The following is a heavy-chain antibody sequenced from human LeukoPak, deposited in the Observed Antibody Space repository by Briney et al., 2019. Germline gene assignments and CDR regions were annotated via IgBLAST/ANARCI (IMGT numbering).Heavy chain of an antibody. CDR3: AKIQRGYSYGTSDY. D-gene: IGHD5-18*01. Sequence: GGSLRLSCAASEFTFSSYAMSWVRQAPGKGLEWVSAISGSGGSTYYADSVKGRFTISRDNSKNTLYLQMNSLRAEDTAVYYCAKIQRGYSYGTSDYWGQGTLVTVSS. V-gene: IGHV3-23*01. CDR1: EFTFSSYA. J-gene: IGHJ4*02. CDR2: ISGSGGST.